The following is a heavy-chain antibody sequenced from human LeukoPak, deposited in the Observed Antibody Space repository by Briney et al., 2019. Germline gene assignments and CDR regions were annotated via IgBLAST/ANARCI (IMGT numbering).Heavy chain of an antibody. CDR1: GDSVSSNSAA. CDR2: TYYRSKWYN. Sequence: SQTLSLTCAISGDSVSSNSAAWNWIRQSPSRGLEWLGRTYYRSKWYNDYAVSMRSRVSINPDTSKNQFSLLLNSVTPEDTAVYYCARGYSSGIDYWGQGTLVTVSS. CDR3: ARGYSSGIDY. J-gene: IGHJ4*02. V-gene: IGHV6-1*01. D-gene: IGHD6-19*01.